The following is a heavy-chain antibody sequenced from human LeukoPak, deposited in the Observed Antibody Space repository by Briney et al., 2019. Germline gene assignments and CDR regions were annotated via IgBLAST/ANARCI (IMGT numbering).Heavy chain of an antibody. V-gene: IGHV4-39*01. CDR1: SGSISSSTYY. Sequence: PSETLSLTCTVSSGSISSSTYYWGWIRQPPGKGLEWIGNIYYSGSTYDNPSLKSRVSISVDTSKKQFSLKLSSVTAADTAVYYCASLLRYCSSTSCQAYVDVWGQGTTVTVSS. CDR3: ASLLRYCSSTSCQAYVDV. D-gene: IGHD2-2*01. J-gene: IGHJ6*02. CDR2: IYYSGST.